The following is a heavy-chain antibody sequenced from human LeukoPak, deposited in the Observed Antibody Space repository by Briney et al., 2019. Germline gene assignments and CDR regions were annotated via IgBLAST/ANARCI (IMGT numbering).Heavy chain of an antibody. CDR3: ASDLGGSGRKFDS. J-gene: IGHJ4*02. D-gene: IGHD3-10*01. CDR2: ISYSGST. Sequence: SETLSLTCTVSGGSISSYYWSWIRQPPGKGLEWIGYISYSGSTIYNPSLRSRVTISVDTSKNQFSLKLSSVTAADTAVYYCASDLGGSGRKFDSWGQGTLVTVSS. CDR1: GGSISSYY. V-gene: IGHV4-59*01.